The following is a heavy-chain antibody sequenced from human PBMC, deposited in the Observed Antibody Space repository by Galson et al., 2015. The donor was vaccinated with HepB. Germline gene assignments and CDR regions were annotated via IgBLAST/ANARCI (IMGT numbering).Heavy chain of an antibody. J-gene: IGHJ4*02. D-gene: IGHD3-22*01. V-gene: IGHV4-39*07. CDR3: ARSHLNFYASSGRVYYFDY. Sequence: SETLSLTCSASGGSISSSGYYWGWIRQPPGKGLEWIGSISYSGSTYYNPSLKSRVTISVDTSRNQFSLKLNSVTAADTAVYYCARSHLNFYASSGRVYYFDYWGQGTLVTVSS. CDR1: GGSISSSGYY. CDR2: ISYSGST.